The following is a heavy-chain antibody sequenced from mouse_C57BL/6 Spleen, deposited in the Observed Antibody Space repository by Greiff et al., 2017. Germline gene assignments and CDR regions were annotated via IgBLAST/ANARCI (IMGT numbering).Heavy chain of an antibody. CDR2: ISNGGGST. D-gene: IGHD2-3*01. Sequence: EVKLVESGGGLVQPGGSLKLSCAASGFTFSDYYMYWVRQTPEKRLEWVAYISNGGGSTYYPDTVKGRFTISRDNAKNTLYLQMSRLKSEDTAMYYCARLDGYYFDYWGQGTTLTVSS. V-gene: IGHV5-12*01. CDR3: ARLDGYYFDY. CDR1: GFTFSDYY. J-gene: IGHJ2*01.